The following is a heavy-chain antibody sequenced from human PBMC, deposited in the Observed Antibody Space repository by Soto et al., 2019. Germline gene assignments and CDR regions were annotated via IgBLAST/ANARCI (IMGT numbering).Heavy chain of an antibody. CDR1: GGTFSSYT. J-gene: IGHJ4*02. CDR3: ASLQGRYGDYYFDY. V-gene: IGHV1-69*02. CDR2: IIPILGIA. D-gene: IGHD4-17*01. Sequence: QVQLVQSGAEVKKPGSSVKVSCKASGGTFSSYTISWVRQAPGQGLEWMGRIIPILGIANYAQKFQGRVTITADKSTSTACMELSSLRSEDTAVYYCASLQGRYGDYYFDYWGQGTLVTVSS.